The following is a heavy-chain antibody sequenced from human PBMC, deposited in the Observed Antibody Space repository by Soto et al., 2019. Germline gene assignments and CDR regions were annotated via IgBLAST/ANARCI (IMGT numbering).Heavy chain of an antibody. V-gene: IGHV3-7*01. Sequence: EVPLVESGGGLVQPGGSLRISCAASGFTFSNYWMTWVRQAPGKGPEWVANIKRDGSEKYYVDSVKSRFTISRDNAKNSMFLHMNSLTADDTAVYYCASRHPSATYYGVFDFWGQGTLVIVSS. CDR2: IKRDGSEK. CDR3: ASRHPSATYYGVFDF. D-gene: IGHD4-17*01. J-gene: IGHJ4*02. CDR1: GFTFSNYW.